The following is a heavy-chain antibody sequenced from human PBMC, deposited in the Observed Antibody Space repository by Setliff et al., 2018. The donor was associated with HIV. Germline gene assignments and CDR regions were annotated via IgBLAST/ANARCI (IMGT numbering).Heavy chain of an antibody. CDR3: AREFSGTRYRYFDS. CDR1: GFRFRSYG. V-gene: IGHV3-30*03. D-gene: IGHD5-12*01. CDR2: ISFDGSDK. Sequence: PGGSLRLSCAASGFRFRSYGMHWVRQAPGKGLEWVAVISFDGSDKYYADSVKGRFTLSRDNSKNTLYLQMNSLRAEDTAVYYYAREFSGTRYRYFDSWGQGTLVTVSS. J-gene: IGHJ4*02.